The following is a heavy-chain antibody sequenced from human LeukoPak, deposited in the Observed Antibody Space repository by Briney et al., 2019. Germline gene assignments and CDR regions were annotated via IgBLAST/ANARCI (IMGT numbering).Heavy chain of an antibody. CDR3: AREGNYGSGMDV. J-gene: IGHJ6*02. CDR1: GGSISSYY. V-gene: IGHV4-59*01. D-gene: IGHD3-10*01. CDR2: IYYSGGT. Sequence: SETLSLTCTVSGGSISSYYWSWIRQPPGKGLEWIGYIYYSGGTNYNPSLKSRVTISVDTSKNQFSLKLSSVTAADTAVYYCAREGNYGSGMDVWGQGTTVTVSS.